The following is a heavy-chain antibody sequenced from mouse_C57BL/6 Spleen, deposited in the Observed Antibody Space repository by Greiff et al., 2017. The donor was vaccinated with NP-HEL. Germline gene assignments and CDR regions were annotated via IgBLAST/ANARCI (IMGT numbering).Heavy chain of an antibody. CDR1: GYTFTSYW. D-gene: IGHD1-1*01. Sequence: QVQLQQPGAELVMPGASVKLSCKASGYTFTSYWMHWVKQRPGQGLEWIGEIDPSDSYTNYNQKFKGKSTLTVDKSSSTAYMQLSSLTSEDSAVYYCARHYYGSSGSNMDDWGQGTSVTVSS. V-gene: IGHV1-69*01. CDR2: IDPSDSYT. J-gene: IGHJ4*01. CDR3: ARHYYGSSGSNMDD.